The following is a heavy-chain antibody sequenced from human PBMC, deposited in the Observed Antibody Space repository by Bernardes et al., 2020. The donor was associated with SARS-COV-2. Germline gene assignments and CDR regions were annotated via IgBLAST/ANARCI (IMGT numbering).Heavy chain of an antibody. V-gene: IGHV4-61*01. Sequence: SETLSLTCAVSGDSVSDGTYYWNWIRQAPGKGLEWTGYVYYSGTTNYNPSLKSRVTISVDTSKNQFSLKLSSVTAADSAVYYCAGARIAGREGTHYGMDVWGQGTTVTVSS. CDR3: AGARIAGREGTHYGMDV. J-gene: IGHJ6*02. CDR2: VYYSGTT. D-gene: IGHD1-7*01. CDR1: GDSVSDGTYY.